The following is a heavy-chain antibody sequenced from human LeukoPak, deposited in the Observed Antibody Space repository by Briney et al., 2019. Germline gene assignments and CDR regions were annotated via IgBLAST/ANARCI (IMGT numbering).Heavy chain of an antibody. D-gene: IGHD1-26*01. CDR3: ARHSGSYLPSNY. CDR2: IYYSGST. CDR1: GGSISSYY. J-gene: IGHJ4*02. V-gene: IGHV4-59*08. Sequence: PSETLSLTCTVSGGSISSYYWSWIRQPPGKGLEWIGYIYYSGSTNYNPSLKSRVTISVDTSKNQFSLKLSSVTAADTAVYYCARHSGSYLPSNYWGQGTLVTVSS.